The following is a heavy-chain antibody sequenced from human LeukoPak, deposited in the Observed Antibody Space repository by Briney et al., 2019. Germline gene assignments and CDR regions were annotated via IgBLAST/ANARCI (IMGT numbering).Heavy chain of an antibody. CDR2: ISYDGSNK. CDR1: GFTFSSYA. D-gene: IGHD3-10*01. V-gene: IGHV3-30-3*01. J-gene: IGHJ4*02. Sequence: GRSLRLSCAASGFTFSSYAMHWVRQAPGKGLEWVAVISYDGSNKYYADSVKGRFTISRDNSKNTLYLQMNSLRAEDTAVYYCARAGFGEGYFDYWGQGTLVTVSS. CDR3: ARAGFGEGYFDY.